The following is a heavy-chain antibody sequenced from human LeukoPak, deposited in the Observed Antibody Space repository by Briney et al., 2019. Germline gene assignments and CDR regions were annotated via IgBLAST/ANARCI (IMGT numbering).Heavy chain of an antibody. CDR2: IYSGGST. CDR1: GFTVSSNY. Sequence: GGSLRLSCPASGFTVSSNYMSWVRRAQGKGLEWVPVIYSGGSTYYADSVKGRFTISRDNSKNTLYLQMNSLRAEDTAVYYCARYRRAFDIWGQGTMVTVSS. V-gene: IGHV3-66*01. CDR3: ARYRRAFDI. J-gene: IGHJ3*02. D-gene: IGHD1-26*01.